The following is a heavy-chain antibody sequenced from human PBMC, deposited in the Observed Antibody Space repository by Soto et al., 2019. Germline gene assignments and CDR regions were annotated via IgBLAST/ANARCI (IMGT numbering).Heavy chain of an antibody. V-gene: IGHV3-33*01. CDR1: GFPFSNYG. CDR3: ARDVRVGHYFDY. CDR2: IGHDGNNQ. D-gene: IGHD3-16*01. Sequence: GGSLRLSCVASGFPFSNYGMHWVRQAPGKGLEWVAVIGHDGNNQYYADSVKRRFAIFRDNSKNTLYLQMNSLRSEDTAVYYCARDVRVGHYFDYWCLGTLVTVS. J-gene: IGHJ4*02.